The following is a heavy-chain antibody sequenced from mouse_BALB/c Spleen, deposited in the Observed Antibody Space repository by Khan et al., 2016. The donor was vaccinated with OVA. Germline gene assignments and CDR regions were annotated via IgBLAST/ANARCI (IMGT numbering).Heavy chain of an antibody. V-gene: IGHV1S136*01. Sequence: EVQLKQSGPELVKPGASVKMSCKASGYTFTNYVLHWVKQKPAQGLGWIGYINPYNGGTKYNEKFKGKATLASDKSSITAYMDLSSLTSEDSAVYYCARGNWQSYYFDYWGQGTTLTLSS. CDR2: INPYNGGT. J-gene: IGHJ2*01. D-gene: IGHD4-1*01. CDR3: ARGNWQSYYFDY. CDR1: GYTFTNYV.